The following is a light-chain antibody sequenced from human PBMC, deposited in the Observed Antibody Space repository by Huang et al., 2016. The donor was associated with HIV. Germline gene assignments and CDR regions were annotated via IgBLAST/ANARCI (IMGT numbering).Light chain of an antibody. CDR1: QDIGSF. V-gene: IGKV1-27*01. J-gene: IGKJ1*01. CDR3: QRYDSAPRA. CDR2: AAS. Sequence: DIQMTQSPASLSASIGVRVTLTCRASQDIGSFVAWFQQKPGKVPRLLIYAASMLQSGVPSRFSGRGSGTDFTLTITNFQPEDIATYYCQRYDSAPRAFGQGTKVDLK.